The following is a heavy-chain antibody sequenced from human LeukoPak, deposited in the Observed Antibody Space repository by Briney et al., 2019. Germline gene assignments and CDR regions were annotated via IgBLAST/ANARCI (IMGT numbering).Heavy chain of an antibody. CDR1: GDSISSSSYY. V-gene: IGHV4-39*01. Sequence: SETLSLTCTVSGDSISSSSYYWGWIRQPPGKGLEWIGSIFHSGSTYYNPSLKSRVTISVDTSKNQFSLKLTSVTAADTAVYYCARGPRFGELLWHWFDPWGQGTLVTVSS. CDR3: ARGPRFGELLWHWFDP. J-gene: IGHJ5*02. CDR2: IFHSGST. D-gene: IGHD3-10*01.